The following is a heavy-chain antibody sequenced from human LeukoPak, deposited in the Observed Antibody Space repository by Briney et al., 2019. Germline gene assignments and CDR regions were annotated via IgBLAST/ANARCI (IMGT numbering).Heavy chain of an antibody. V-gene: IGHV1-69-2*01. Sequence: ASVKVSCKVYGYTFTDYYMHWVQQAPGKGLEWMGLVDPEDGETIYAEKFQGRVTITADTSTDTAYMELSSLRSEDTAVYYCATVPRGLDWAYYFDYWGQGTLVTVSS. CDR3: ATVPRGLDWAYYFDY. CDR1: GYTFTDYY. CDR2: VDPEDGET. D-gene: IGHD3/OR15-3a*01. J-gene: IGHJ4*02.